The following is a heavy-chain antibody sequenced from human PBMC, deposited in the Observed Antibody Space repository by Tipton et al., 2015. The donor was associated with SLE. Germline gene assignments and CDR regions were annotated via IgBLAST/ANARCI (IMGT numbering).Heavy chain of an antibody. Sequence: TLSLTCTVSNGSISSSPYYWGWIRQSPGKGLEWVGSIYYSGSTYYNPSLKSRVTISVDTSRNQCSLNLTSVTAADTAVYYCAGGPYYYMDVWGKGTTVTVSS. CDR1: NGSISSSPYY. V-gene: IGHV4-39*07. CDR2: IYYSGST. CDR3: AGGPYYYMDV. J-gene: IGHJ6*03.